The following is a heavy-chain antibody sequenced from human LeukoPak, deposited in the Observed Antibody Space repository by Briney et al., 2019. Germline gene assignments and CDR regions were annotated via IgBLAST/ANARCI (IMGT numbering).Heavy chain of an antibody. CDR1: GFTFSDHF. CDR2: SRNKAKSYTI. CDR3: VRVGSVSGSDYLDY. Sequence: SGGSLRLSCAVPGFTFSDHFLDWVRQAPGKGLEWVGRSRNKAKSYTIEYAASVKGRFTISRDDSKTSLYLQMNSLETEDTAVYYCVRVGSVSGSDYLDYWGQGTLVTVSS. J-gene: IGHJ4*02. V-gene: IGHV3-72*01. D-gene: IGHD6-19*01.